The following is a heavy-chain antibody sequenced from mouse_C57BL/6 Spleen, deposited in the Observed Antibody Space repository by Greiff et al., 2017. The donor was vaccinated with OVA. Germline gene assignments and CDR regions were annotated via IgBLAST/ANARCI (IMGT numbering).Heavy chain of an antibody. CDR1: GYAFSSSW. D-gene: IGHD1-1*01. CDR2: IYPGDGDT. CDR3: AREVYYYGSSAWFAY. Sequence: VQLQQSGPELVKPGASVKISCKASGYAFSSSWMNWVKQRPGKGLEWIGRIYPGDGDTNYNGKFKGKATLTVDKPSSTAYMQLSSLTSEDSAVYYSAREVYYYGSSAWFAYWGQGTLVTVSA. J-gene: IGHJ3*01. V-gene: IGHV1-82*01.